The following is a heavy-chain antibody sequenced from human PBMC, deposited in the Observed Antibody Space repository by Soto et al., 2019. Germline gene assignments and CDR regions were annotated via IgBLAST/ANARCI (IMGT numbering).Heavy chain of an antibody. CDR2: MTYDGATE. J-gene: IGHJ3*01. V-gene: IGHV3-30*14. CDR1: GFTFSDYV. Sequence: QVRLVESGGGVVQPGTSLRLSCAASGFTFSDYVIHWVRQAAGKGLEWVASMTYDGATEYYADSVKGRVTMSRDNSKRALSLQMNSLRPYDTAVYYWARVRISIAVNAALEVWCQGTTVTVSS. CDR3: ARVRISIAVNAALEV. D-gene: IGHD3-3*02.